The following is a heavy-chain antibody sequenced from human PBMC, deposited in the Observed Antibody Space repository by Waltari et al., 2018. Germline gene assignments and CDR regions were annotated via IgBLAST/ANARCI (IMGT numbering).Heavy chain of an antibody. V-gene: IGHV3-64*02. CDR3: ARARDGYNYYMDV. J-gene: IGHJ6*03. Sequence: EVQLVESGEGLVQPGGSLRLSCAASGFTFSSYAMHWVRQAPGKGLEYVSAISSNGGSTYYADSVKGRFTISRDNSKNTPYLQMGSLRAEDMAVYYCARARDGYNYYMDVWGKGTTVTVSS. CDR2: ISSNGGST. CDR1: GFTFSSYA.